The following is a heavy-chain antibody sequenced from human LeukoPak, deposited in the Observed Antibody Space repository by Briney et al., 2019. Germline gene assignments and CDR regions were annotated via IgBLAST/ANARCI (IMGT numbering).Heavy chain of an antibody. CDR2: IYYTGTT. J-gene: IGHJ6*03. D-gene: IGHD4-11*01. CDR3: ARLHYSKDGISRPSMDV. CDR1: GGSIATYY. V-gene: IGHV4-59*08. Sequence: SETLSLTCTVSGGSIATYYWSWIRQPPGKRLEWMGYIYYTGTTNYNPSFKSRVTISVDTSKNQFSLRVNSVTDADTAVYYCARLHYSKDGISRPSMDVWGRGTTVIVSS.